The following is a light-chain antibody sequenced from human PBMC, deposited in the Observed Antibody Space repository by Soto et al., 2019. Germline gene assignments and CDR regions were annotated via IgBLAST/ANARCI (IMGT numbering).Light chain of an antibody. CDR1: QSISNY. Sequence: EIVLTQSPATLSLSPGERATLSCRASQSISNYLAWYQQKPGQAPRLLMYDASNRATGIPARFTGSGSGTDFTLTISSLEPEDFAVYYCQQRSNWPLTFGGGTQVEIK. J-gene: IGKJ4*01. V-gene: IGKV3-11*01. CDR3: QQRSNWPLT. CDR2: DAS.